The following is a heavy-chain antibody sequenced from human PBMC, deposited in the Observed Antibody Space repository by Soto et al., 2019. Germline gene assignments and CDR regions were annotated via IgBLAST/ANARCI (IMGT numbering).Heavy chain of an antibody. CDR3: ARSPGQQLVPWYFDL. CDR1: GFAFNNYG. Sequence: GGSLRLSCTVSGFAFNNYGINWVRQAPGKGLEWVSSISKSDYTYYSDSVKGRFTISRDNAKNSVSLQMNTLRAEDTAVYYCARSPGQQLVPWYFDLWGRGTLVTVS. J-gene: IGHJ2*01. D-gene: IGHD6-13*01. CDR2: ISKSDYT. V-gene: IGHV3-21*01.